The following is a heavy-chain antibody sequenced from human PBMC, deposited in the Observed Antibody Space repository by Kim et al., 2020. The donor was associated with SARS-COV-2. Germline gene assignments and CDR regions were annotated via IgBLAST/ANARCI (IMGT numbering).Heavy chain of an antibody. V-gene: IGHV4-34*01. CDR2: INHSGST. Sequence: SETLSLTCAVYGGSFSGYYWSWIRQPPGKGLEWIGEINHSGSTNYNPSLKSRVTISVDTSKNQFSLKLSSVTAADTAVYYCARGRRRMWVYAHDYWGQGTLVTVSS. CDR3: ARGRRRMWVYAHDY. CDR1: GGSFSGYY. D-gene: IGHD2-8*01. J-gene: IGHJ4*02.